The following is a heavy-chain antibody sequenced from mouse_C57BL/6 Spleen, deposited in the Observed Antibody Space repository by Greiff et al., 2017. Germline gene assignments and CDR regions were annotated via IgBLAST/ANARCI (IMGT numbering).Heavy chain of an antibody. V-gene: IGHV1-7*01. CDR2: INPSSGYT. CDR1: GYTFTSYW. Sequence: VQLQQSGAELAKPGASVKLSCKASGYTFTSYWMHWVKQRPGQGLEWIGYINPSSGYTKYNQKFKDKATLTADKSSSTAYMQLSSLTYEDSAVYYCARPNYGYDGAMDYWGQGTSVTVSS. CDR3: ARPNYGYDGAMDY. J-gene: IGHJ4*01. D-gene: IGHD2-2*01.